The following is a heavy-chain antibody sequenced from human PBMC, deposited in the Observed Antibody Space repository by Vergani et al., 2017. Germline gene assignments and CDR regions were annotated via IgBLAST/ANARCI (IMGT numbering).Heavy chain of an antibody. Sequence: EVQLVQSGAEVKKPGESLKISCKGSGYSFTSYWIGWVRQMPGKGLEWMGIIYPGDSDTRYSPSFQGQVTISADKSISTAYMELSSLRSEDTAVYYCATDHEVTLGYWGQGTLVTVSS. CDR1: GYSFTSYW. CDR2: IYPGDSDT. J-gene: IGHJ4*02. V-gene: IGHV5-51*01. D-gene: IGHD2-21*02. CDR3: ATDHEVTLGY.